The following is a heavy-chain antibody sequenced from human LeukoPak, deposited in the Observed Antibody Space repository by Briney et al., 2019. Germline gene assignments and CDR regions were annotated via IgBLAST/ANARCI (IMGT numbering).Heavy chain of an antibody. Sequence: ASVKVSRKVSGYTVTELSVHWVRQAPGKGLEWMGRFDPEDGKTFYTQKFQGRVIMAEDTSTGTAYMELSSLRSEDTAVYHCTTGRAGRDQYYYGLDVWGQGTTVTVSS. CDR1: GYTVTELS. V-gene: IGHV1-24*01. CDR3: TTGRAGRDQYYYGLDV. CDR2: FDPEDGKT. D-gene: IGHD6-19*01. J-gene: IGHJ6*02.